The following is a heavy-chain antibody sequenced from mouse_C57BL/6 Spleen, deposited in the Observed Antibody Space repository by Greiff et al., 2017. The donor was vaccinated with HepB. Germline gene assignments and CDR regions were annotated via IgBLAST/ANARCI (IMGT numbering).Heavy chain of an antibody. J-gene: IGHJ2*01. CDR3: ARSYYGSSLGFDY. CDR2: IWSGGST. CDR1: GFSLTSYG. D-gene: IGHD1-1*01. Sequence: QVQLKESGPGLVQPSQSLSITCTVSGFSLTSYGVHWVRQSPGKGLEWLGVIWSGGSTDYNAAFISRLVISKYNSKSQVFFKMNSLQADDTAIYYSARSYYGSSLGFDYWGQGTTLTVSS. V-gene: IGHV2-2*01.